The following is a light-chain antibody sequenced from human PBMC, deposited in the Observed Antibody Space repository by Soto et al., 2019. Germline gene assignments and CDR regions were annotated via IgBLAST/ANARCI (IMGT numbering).Light chain of an antibody. CDR3: QQYGSSQT. J-gene: IGKJ1*01. V-gene: IGKV3-20*01. CDR2: GAS. Sequence: EIVLTQSPGTLSLSPVERATLSCRASPSVSGSNLAWYQQKPGQAPRLVIYGASSRATGIPDRFSGSGSGTDFTLTISRLEPEDFAVYYCQQYGSSQTFGQGTKVDIK. CDR1: PSVSGSN.